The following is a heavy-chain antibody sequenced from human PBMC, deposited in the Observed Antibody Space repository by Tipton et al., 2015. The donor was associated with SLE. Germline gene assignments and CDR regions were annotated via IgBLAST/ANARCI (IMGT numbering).Heavy chain of an antibody. CDR1: GGSISSYY. CDR2: INHSGST. J-gene: IGHJ5*02. D-gene: IGHD2-21*01. V-gene: IGHV4-34*01. Sequence: TLSLTCTVSGGSISSYYWSWIRQPPGKGLEWIGEINHSGSTNYNPSLKSRVTISVDTSKNQFSLKLSSVTAADTAVYYCAREASYCGGDCYPSWFDPWGQGTLVTVSS. CDR3: AREASYCGGDCYPSWFDP.